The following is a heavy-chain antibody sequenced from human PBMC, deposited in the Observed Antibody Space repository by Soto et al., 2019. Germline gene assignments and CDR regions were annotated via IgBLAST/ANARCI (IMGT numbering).Heavy chain of an antibody. CDR1: GFTFGHYA. V-gene: IGHV3-49*03. CDR2: IRSKAYGGTT. Sequence: GGSLRLSFTASGFTFGHYAMSWFRQAPGEGLEWVGFIRSKAYGGTTEYAASVKGRFTISRDDSKSIAYLQMNSLKTEDTAVYYCTRDWGIIVALPGGFDPWGQGTLVTVSS. D-gene: IGHD2-15*01. CDR3: TRDWGIIVALPGGFDP. J-gene: IGHJ5*02.